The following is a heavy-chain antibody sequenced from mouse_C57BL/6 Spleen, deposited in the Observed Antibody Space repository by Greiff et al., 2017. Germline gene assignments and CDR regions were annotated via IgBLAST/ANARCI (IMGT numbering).Heavy chain of an antibody. Sequence: VQLQQSGPELVKPGASVKISCKASGYSFTGYYMNWVKQSPEKSLEWIGEINPSTGGTTYNQKFKAKATLTVDKSSSTAYMQLKSLTSEDSAVYYCARRGDYDPYYFDYWGQGTTLTVSS. D-gene: IGHD2-4*01. V-gene: IGHV1-42*01. CDR1: GYSFTGYY. J-gene: IGHJ2*01. CDR3: ARRGDYDPYYFDY. CDR2: INPSTGGT.